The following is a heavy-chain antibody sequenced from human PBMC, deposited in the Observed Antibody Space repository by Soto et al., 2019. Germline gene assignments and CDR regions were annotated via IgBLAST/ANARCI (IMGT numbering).Heavy chain of an antibody. V-gene: IGHV1-69*13. J-gene: IGHJ6*02. CDR2: IIPIFGTA. CDR3: ARAFFMTTVTSGMDV. CDR1: GGTFSSYA. Sequence: ASVKVSCKASGGTFSSYAIGWVRQAPGQGLEWMGGIIPIFGTANYAQKFQGRVTITADESTSTAYMELSSLRSEDTAVYYCARAFFMTTVTSGMDVWGQGTTVTVS. D-gene: IGHD4-4*01.